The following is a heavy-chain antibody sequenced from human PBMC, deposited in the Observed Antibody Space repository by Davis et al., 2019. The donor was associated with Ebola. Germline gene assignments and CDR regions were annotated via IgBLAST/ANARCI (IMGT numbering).Heavy chain of an antibody. V-gene: IGHV3-30*01. Sequence: GESLKISCAASGFTFSSYVMHWVRQSPGKGLEWVAIISYDGIHKYYADSVKGRFTISRDNSENTLYLQMDSLRPEDTALYYCARDQDWMSRSDIVVTWGQGTLVTVSS. D-gene: IGHD5-12*01. CDR3: ARDQDWMSRSDIVVT. J-gene: IGHJ4*02. CDR2: ISYDGIHK. CDR1: GFTFSSYV.